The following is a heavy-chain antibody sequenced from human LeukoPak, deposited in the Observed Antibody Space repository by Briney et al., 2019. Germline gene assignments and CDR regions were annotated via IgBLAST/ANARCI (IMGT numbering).Heavy chain of an antibody. CDR1: GGSISSGGYS. CDR2: IYHSGST. CDR3: ARGFRSDLNWFDP. D-gene: IGHD2-15*01. Sequence: SQTLSLTCAVSGGSISSGGYSWSWIRQPPGKGLEWIGYIYHSGSTYYNPSLKSRVTISVDRSKNQFSLKLSSVTAADTAVYYCARGFRSDLNWFDPWGQGTLVTVSS. V-gene: IGHV4-30-2*01. J-gene: IGHJ5*02.